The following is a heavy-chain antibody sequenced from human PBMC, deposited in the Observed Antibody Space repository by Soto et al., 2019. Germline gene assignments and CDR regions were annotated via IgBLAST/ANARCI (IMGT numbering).Heavy chain of an antibody. CDR2: IYYSGST. Sequence: SETLSLTCTVSGGSISSYYWSWIRQPPGKGLEWIGYIYYSGSTNYNPSLKSRVTISVDTSKNQFSLKLSSVTAADTAVYYCARQGFFGGVIGTDYWGQGTLVTVSS. CDR3: ARQGFFGGVIGTDY. V-gene: IGHV4-59*01. CDR1: GGSISSYY. J-gene: IGHJ4*02. D-gene: IGHD3-16*02.